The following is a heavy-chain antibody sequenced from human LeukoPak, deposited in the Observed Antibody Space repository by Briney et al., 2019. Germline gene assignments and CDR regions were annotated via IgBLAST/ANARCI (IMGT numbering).Heavy chain of an antibody. D-gene: IGHD6-13*01. CDR1: GFTFSSYM. Sequence: QTGGSLRLSCAASGFTFSSYMMHWVRQAPGKGLEYVSGISSNGGNTYYANSVKGRFTISRDNSKNTLYIQMGSLRAEDMAVYYCARGGSSTWGWFDPWGQGTLVIVSS. J-gene: IGHJ5*02. V-gene: IGHV3-64*01. CDR3: ARGGSSTWGWFDP. CDR2: ISSNGGNT.